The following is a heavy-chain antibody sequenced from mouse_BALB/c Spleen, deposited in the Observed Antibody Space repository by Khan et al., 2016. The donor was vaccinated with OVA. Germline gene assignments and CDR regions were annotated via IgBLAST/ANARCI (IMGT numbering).Heavy chain of an antibody. Sequence: QVRLQQSGPGLVAPSQSLSITCTVSGFSLTSYGVSWVCQPPGKGLEWLGVIWGDGSTNYHSALISRLSISKDNSKSQVFLKLNSLQTDDTATYYCATYGNYENYWYFDVWGAGTTVTVSA. D-gene: IGHD2-1*01. CDR2: IWGDGST. CDR1: GFSLTSYG. J-gene: IGHJ1*01. CDR3: ATYGNYENYWYFDV. V-gene: IGHV2-3*01.